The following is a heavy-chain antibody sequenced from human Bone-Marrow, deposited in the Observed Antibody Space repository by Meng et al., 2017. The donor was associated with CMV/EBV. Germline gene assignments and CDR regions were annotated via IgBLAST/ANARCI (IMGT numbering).Heavy chain of an antibody. J-gene: IGHJ5*02. CDR3: TLAHCSSTSCYGNWFDP. CDR1: GYTFTSYD. Sequence: ASVKVSCKASGYTFTSYDINWVRQATGQGLEWKGWMNPNSGNTGYAQKFQGRVTMTRNTSISTAYMELSSLRSEDTAVYYCTLAHCSSTSCYGNWFDPWGQGTLVTVSS. CDR2: MNPNSGNT. V-gene: IGHV1-8*01. D-gene: IGHD2-2*01.